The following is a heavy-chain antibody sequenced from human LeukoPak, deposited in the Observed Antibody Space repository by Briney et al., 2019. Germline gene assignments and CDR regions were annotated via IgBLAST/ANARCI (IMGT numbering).Heavy chain of an antibody. V-gene: IGHV3-73*01. CDR3: TSDAGLYNWLDP. CDR2: IRNKANNYAT. Sequence: GGSLKLSCAASGLTFSDCDIHWVRQASGQGLVWVGRIRNKANNYATEHSASVRGRFTLSRDESQNTAYLKMNSLETEDTAVYYCTSDAGLYNWLDPWGQGTLVTVSS. J-gene: IGHJ5*02. CDR1: GLTFSDCD.